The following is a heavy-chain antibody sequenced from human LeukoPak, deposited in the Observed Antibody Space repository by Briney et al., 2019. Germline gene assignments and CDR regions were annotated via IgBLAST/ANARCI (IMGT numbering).Heavy chain of an antibody. CDR1: GFIFSDYW. V-gene: IGHV3-23*01. CDR2: ISGSGGST. CDR3: ANEWGTADFDY. J-gene: IGHJ4*02. D-gene: IGHD3-16*01. Sequence: GGSLRLSCEASGFIFSDYWMTWVRQAPGKGLEWVSAISGSGGSTYYADSVKGRFTISRDNSKNTLYLQMNSLRAEDTAVYYCANEWGTADFDYWGQGTLVTVSS.